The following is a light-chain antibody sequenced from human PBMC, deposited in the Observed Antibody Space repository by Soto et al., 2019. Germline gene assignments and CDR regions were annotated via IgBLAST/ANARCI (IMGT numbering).Light chain of an antibody. Sequence: QSVLTQPPSASGSPGQSVTISCTGSSSDVGGYNYVSWYQQYPGKAPKLMIYEVSKRPSGVPDRFSGSKSGNTASLTVSGLQAEDEADYYCQSYDSSLSVVFGTGTKVTVL. CDR1: SSDVGGYNY. V-gene: IGLV2-8*01. CDR2: EVS. J-gene: IGLJ1*01. CDR3: QSYDSSLSVV.